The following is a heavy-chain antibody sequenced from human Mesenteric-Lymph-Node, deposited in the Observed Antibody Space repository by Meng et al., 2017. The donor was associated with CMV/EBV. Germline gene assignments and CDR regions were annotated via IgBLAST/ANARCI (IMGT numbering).Heavy chain of an antibody. V-gene: IGHV3-48*03. Sequence: GESLKISCAASGFTFSSYEMSWVRQAPGKGLEWVSFISTSGRYIYYADSVKGRFTISRDNSKKSLYLQMNSLRAEDMALYYCARVGRYDFFGEGVQYPPEYYYYNMDVWGQGTTVTVSS. CDR2: ISTSGRYI. J-gene: IGHJ6*02. CDR1: GFTFSSYE. CDR3: ARVGRYDFFGEGVQYPPEYYYYNMDV. D-gene: IGHD3-3*01.